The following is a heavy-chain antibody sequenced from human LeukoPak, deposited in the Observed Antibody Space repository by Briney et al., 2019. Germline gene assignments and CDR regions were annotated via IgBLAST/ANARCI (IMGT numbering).Heavy chain of an antibody. CDR3: ARDDWAASGFYGMDV. CDR2: IKQDGSEK. D-gene: IGHD2-15*01. CDR1: GFTFSTYW. J-gene: IGHJ6*02. Sequence: PGGSLRLSCAASGFTFSTYWMSWVRQAPGKGLEWVASIKQDGSEKYYVDSVKGRFTISRDNAKNSPSLQMNSLRAEDMAVYYCARDDWAASGFYGMDVWGRGTTVTVSS. V-gene: IGHV3-7*01.